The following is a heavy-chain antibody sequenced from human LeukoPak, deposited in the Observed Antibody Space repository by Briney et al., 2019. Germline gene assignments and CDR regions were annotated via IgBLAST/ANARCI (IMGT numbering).Heavy chain of an antibody. CDR3: AKGRRDGYNSPFDY. D-gene: IGHD5-24*01. CDR2: ISGSGGST. CDR1: GFTFSSYA. Sequence: GGSLRHSCAASGFTFSSYAMSWVRQAPGKGLEWVSAISGSGGSTYYADSVKGRFTISRDNSKNTLYLQMNSLRAEDTAVYYCAKGRRDGYNSPFDYWGQGTLVTVSS. J-gene: IGHJ4*02. V-gene: IGHV3-23*01.